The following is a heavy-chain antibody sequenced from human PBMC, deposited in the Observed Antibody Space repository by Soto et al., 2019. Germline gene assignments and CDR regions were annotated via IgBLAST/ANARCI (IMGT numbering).Heavy chain of an antibody. CDR1: GFTVSSNY. D-gene: IGHD2-2*01. CDR2: IYSGGST. V-gene: IGHV3-66*01. CDR3: ARAVGCSSTSCYAGAFDI. J-gene: IGHJ3*02. Sequence: EVQLVVSGGGLVQPGGSLRLSCAASGFTVSSNYMSWVRQAPGKGLEWVSVIYSGGSTYYADSVKGRFTISRDNSKNTLYLQMNSLRAEDTAVYYCARAVGCSSTSCYAGAFDIWGQGTMVTVSS.